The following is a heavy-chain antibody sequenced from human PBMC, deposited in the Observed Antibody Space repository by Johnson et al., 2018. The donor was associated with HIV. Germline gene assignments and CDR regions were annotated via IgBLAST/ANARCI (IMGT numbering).Heavy chain of an antibody. D-gene: IGHD2-15*01. CDR2: ISYDGSNK. CDR1: GFTFSSYA. J-gene: IGHJ3*02. V-gene: IGHV3-30-3*01. CDR3: ARDSEDCSGGSCYFDAFDI. Sequence: QVQLVESGGGVVQPGRSLRLSCAASGFTFSSYAMHWVSQAPGKGLEWVAVISYDGSNKYYADSVKGRFTISRDNSKNTLYLQMNSLRAEDTAVYYCARDSEDCSGGSCYFDAFDIWGQGTMVTVSS.